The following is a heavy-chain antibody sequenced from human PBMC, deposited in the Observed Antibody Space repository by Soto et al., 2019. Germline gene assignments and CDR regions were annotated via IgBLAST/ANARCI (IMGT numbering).Heavy chain of an antibody. CDR2: ISYDGSNK. Sequence: GGSLRLSCAASGFTFSSYAMHWVRQAPGKGLEWVAVISYDGSNKYYADSVKGRFTISRDNSKNTLYLQMNSLRAEDTAVYYCARVNWYYDSSGYSLDYWGQGTLVTVSS. J-gene: IGHJ4*02. CDR3: ARVNWYYDSSGYSLDY. V-gene: IGHV3-30-3*01. CDR1: GFTFSSYA. D-gene: IGHD3-22*01.